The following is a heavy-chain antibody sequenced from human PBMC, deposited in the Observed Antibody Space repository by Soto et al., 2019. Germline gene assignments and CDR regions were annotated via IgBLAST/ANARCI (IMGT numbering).Heavy chain of an antibody. CDR3: ARERYYYDSSPVGYFDY. D-gene: IGHD3-22*01. CDR2: IYYSGST. V-gene: IGHV4-31*11. J-gene: IGHJ4*02. Sequence: TLCLSCAVAEGYMSSGGCYWSCNSQHPGKGLEWIGYIYYSGSTYYNPSLKSRVTISVDTSKNQFSLKLSSVTAADTAVYYCARERYYYDSSPVGYFDYWGQGTLVTVSS. CDR1: EGYMSSGGCY.